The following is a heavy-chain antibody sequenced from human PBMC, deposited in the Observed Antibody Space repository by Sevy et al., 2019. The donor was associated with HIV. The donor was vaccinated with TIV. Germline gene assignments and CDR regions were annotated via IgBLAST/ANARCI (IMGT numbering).Heavy chain of an antibody. CDR1: GVSISNGGNY. CDR3: ARIFRAPYYYNTGGYYRN. D-gene: IGHD3-22*01. CDR2: IFYSGAT. Sequence: SETLSLTCSVSGVSISNGGNYWAWVRQHPGKGLEWIGSIFYSGATFYNPSLEGRLSISVDTSENLLSLWLSSVTAADTAVYFCARIFRAPYYYNTGGYYRNWGQGTQVTVSS. J-gene: IGHJ4*02. V-gene: IGHV4-31*03.